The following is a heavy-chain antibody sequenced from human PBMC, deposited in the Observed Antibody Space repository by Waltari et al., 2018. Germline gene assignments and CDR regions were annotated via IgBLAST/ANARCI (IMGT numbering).Heavy chain of an antibody. CDR1: GFTFSDYE. CDR2: IRDKDINYNT. Sequence: EVQLVESGGNLVQPGGSLRLSCAASGFTFSDYEMNWVRQAPGKGLEWVARIRDKDINYNTDYATSVKGRFIISRDDSKNSVSLQMNSLRTEDTAVYYCVRDYRGVGINWGQGTLVTVSS. D-gene: IGHD2-8*02. J-gene: IGHJ4*02. V-gene: IGHV3-72*01. CDR3: VRDYRGVGIN.